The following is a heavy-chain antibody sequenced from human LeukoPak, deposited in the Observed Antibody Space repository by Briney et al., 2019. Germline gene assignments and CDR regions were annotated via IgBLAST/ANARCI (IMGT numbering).Heavy chain of an antibody. CDR1: GYSISSGYY. CDR3: ARDSPLFYYDSSGYDY. CDR2: IYHSGST. J-gene: IGHJ4*02. V-gene: IGHV4-38-2*02. D-gene: IGHD3-22*01. Sequence: PSETLSLTCAVSGYSISSGYYWGWIRQPPGKGLEWIGSIYHSGSTYYNPSLKSRVTISVDTSKNQFSLKLSSVTAADTAVYYCARDSPLFYYDSSGYDYWGQGTLVTVSS.